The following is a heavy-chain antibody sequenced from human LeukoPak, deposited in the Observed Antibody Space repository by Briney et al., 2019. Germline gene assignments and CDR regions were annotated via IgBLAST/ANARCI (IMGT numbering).Heavy chain of an antibody. D-gene: IGHD3-3*01. Sequence: RGSLRLSCAASGFTVSSNYMSWVRQAPGKGLEWVSIIYSSRGTNYADSVKDRFTISRDNSQNTVSLQVNNLRTEDTALSYCAKTSLSDASGHYYYMDVWGKGTTVTVSS. CDR3: AKTSLSDASGHYYYMDV. CDR1: GFTVSSNY. J-gene: IGHJ6*03. V-gene: IGHV3-66*01. CDR2: IYSSRGT.